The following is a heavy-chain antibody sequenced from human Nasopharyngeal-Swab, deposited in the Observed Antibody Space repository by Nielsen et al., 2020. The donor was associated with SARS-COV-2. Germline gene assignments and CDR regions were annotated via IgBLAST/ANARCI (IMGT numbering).Heavy chain of an antibody. Sequence: GESLKISCAASGFTFSSYWMHWVRQDPGKGLVWVSRVNNDGSNTNYADSVKGRFTISRDNAKNTLYLQMNSLRAEDTALYYCARALNGYFALWGRGTLVAVSS. CDR2: VNNDGSNT. CDR1: GFTFSSYW. CDR3: ARALNGYFAL. J-gene: IGHJ2*01. V-gene: IGHV3-74*01.